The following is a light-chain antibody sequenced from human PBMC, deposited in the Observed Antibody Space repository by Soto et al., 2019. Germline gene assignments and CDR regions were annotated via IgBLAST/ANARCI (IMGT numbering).Light chain of an antibody. J-gene: IGLJ3*02. CDR2: EVN. CDR1: SSDVGRYNL. Sequence: QSALTQPASVSGSPGQSITISGSGPSSDVGRYNLVSWYQQLPGKAPKLIIYEVNERPSGISDRFSGSKSGNTASLTISGLQGEDEADYYCCSYVGSSILMFGGGTKLTVL. CDR3: CSYVGSSILM. V-gene: IGLV2-23*02.